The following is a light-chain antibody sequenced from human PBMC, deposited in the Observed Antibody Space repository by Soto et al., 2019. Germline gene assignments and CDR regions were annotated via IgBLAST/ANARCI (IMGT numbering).Light chain of an antibody. V-gene: IGKV1-9*01. CDR1: QGISSY. J-gene: IGKJ5*01. CDR3: QQFNSYPIT. CDR2: AAS. Sequence: IQLTQSPSSLSASVGDRVTITCRGSQGISSYLAWYQQKPGKAPKLLIFAASTLQSGVPSRFSGSVSGTDFTLTITSLQPEDFASYYCQQFNSYPITFGQGTRLEIK.